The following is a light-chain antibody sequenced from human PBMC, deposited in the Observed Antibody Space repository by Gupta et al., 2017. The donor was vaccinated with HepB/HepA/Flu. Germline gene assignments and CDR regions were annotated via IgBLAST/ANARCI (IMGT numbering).Light chain of an antibody. V-gene: IGLV1-44*01. J-gene: IGLJ1*01. CDR1: NSNIGKSS. CDR3: AAWDDSLNGYV. CDR2: DTD. Sequence: QSVLTQSPSAPATPGQRVTISCSGDNSNIGKSSVNWYQHLPGTAPKLLIYDTDVRLSEVPDRFSGSKSGTSASLAISGLQSEDEADYFCAAWDDSLNGYVFGTGTSVTVL.